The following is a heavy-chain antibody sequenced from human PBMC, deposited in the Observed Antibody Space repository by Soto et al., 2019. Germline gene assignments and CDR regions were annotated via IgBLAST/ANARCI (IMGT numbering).Heavy chain of an antibody. CDR2: INPNSGGT. D-gene: IGHD3-3*01. CDR3: AAYFWSGYYYYYGMDV. J-gene: IGHJ6*02. V-gene: IGHV1-2*02. Sequence: ASVKVSCKASGYTFTGYYMHWVRQAPGQGLEWMGWINPNSGGTNYAQKFQGRVTMTRDTSISTAYMELSRLRSDDTAVYYGAAYFWSGYYYYYGMDVWGQGTTVTVSS. CDR1: GYTFTGYY.